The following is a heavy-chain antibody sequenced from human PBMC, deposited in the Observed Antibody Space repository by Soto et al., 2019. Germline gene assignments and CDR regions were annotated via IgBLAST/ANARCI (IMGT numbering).Heavy chain of an antibody. CDR2: ISYSGST. CDR1: AGSISTINYY. V-gene: IGHV4-31*03. CDR3: ARSAQWDGFDP. D-gene: IGHD2-8*01. Sequence: QVQLQESGPGLVRPSQTLSLTCTVSAGSISTINYYWSWIRQHPEKGLEWIGYISYSGSTFDHSSLKSRVTISLDKSKKQFSLTLTSVTAADTAVYYCARSAQWDGFDPWGQGTMVTVSS. J-gene: IGHJ3*01.